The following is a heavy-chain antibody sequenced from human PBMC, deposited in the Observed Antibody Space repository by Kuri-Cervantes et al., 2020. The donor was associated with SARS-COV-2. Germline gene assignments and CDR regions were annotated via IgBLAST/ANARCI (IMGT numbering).Heavy chain of an antibody. CDR3: AKHYCSSTSCSYYFDY. V-gene: IGHV3-23*01. CDR2: ISGSGGST. J-gene: IGHJ4*02. Sequence: GESLKISCAASGFTFSSYAMSWVRQAPGKGLEWVSAISGSGGSTYYADSVKGRFTIPRDNSKNTLYLQMNSLRAEDTAVYYCAKHYCSSTSCSYYFDYWGQGTLVTVSS. CDR1: GFTFSSYA. D-gene: IGHD2-2*01.